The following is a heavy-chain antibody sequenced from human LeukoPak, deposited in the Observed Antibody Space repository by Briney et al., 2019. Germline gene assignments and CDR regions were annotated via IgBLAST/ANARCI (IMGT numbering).Heavy chain of an antibody. CDR1: GGSISSYY. J-gene: IGHJ4*02. V-gene: IGHV4-59*01. CDR2: IYYSGST. CDR3: ARGTRVVGFDY. Sequence: SETLSLTCTVSGGSISSYYWSWIRQPPGKGLEWIGYIYYSGSTNYNPSLKSRVTISVDTSKNQFSLKLSSVTAADTAVYYCARGTRVVGFDYWGQGTLVTVSS. D-gene: IGHD2-15*01.